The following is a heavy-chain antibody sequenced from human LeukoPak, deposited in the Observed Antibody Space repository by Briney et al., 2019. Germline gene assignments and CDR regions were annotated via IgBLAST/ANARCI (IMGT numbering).Heavy chain of an antibody. D-gene: IGHD3-22*01. V-gene: IGHV3-53*01. CDR3: ARDDKGLWFGN. CDR1: GFTVSRNY. J-gene: IGHJ5*02. CDR2: IYSGGST. Sequence: GGSLRLSCAASGFTVSRNYMSWVRQAPGKGLEWVSVIYSGGSTFYADSVKGRFTISRDNSKNTLYLQMNSLRAEDTAVYYCARDDKGLWFGNWGQGTLVTVSS.